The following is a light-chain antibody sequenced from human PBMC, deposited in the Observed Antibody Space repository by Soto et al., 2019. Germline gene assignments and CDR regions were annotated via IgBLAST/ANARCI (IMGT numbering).Light chain of an antibody. V-gene: IGKV2-30*02. CDR2: KVS. CDR1: QRLVHSDGIAY. J-gene: IGKJ5*01. CDR3: MQGTHWPIT. Sequence: DGVMTQSPLSLPVTLGQPASISCRSNQRLVHSDGIAYFSWFQQRPGLSPRRLIYKVSNRDSGVPARFSGSGSGTDFALKISRVEAEDVGVYYCMQGTHWPITFGHGTRLEIK.